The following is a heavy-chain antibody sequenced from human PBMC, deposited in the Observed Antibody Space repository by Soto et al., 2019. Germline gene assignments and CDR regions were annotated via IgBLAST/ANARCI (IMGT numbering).Heavy chain of an antibody. CDR1: GFTFSSYG. V-gene: IGHV3-30*18. J-gene: IGHJ4*02. CDR3: AKGVWVVFDWLLWIDY. CDR2: ISYDGSNK. D-gene: IGHD3-9*01. Sequence: QVQLVESGGGVVQPGRSLRLSCAASGFTFSSYGMHWVRQAPGKGLEWVAVISYDGSNKYYADSVKGRFTISRDNSKNTLYLQMNSLRAEDTAVYYCAKGVWVVFDWLLWIDYWGQGTLVTVSS.